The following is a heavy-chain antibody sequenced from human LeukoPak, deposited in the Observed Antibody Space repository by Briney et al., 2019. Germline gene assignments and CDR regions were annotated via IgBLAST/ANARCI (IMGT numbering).Heavy chain of an antibody. V-gene: IGHV3-9*01. CDR3: TKDTGIYGSPRPLRFSPHFYGMDV. CDR1: GFVLDDYA. Sequence: QSGRSLRLSCAASGFVLDDYAMHWVRQTPGKGLEWVAGISWNSGSLDYADSVKGQFTISRDNAKNSLYLQMNSLRVEDTALYYCTKDTGIYGSPRPLRFSPHFYGMDVWGQGTTVTVSS. J-gene: IGHJ6*02. CDR2: ISWNSGSL. D-gene: IGHD3-3*01.